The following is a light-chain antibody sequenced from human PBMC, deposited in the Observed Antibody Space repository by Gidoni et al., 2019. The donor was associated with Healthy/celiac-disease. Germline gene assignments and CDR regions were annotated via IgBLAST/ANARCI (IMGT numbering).Light chain of an antibody. CDR3: QQYDNLPLP. V-gene: IGKV1-33*01. Sequence: IQMTQSPSSLSASVGDRVTITCQASQDSSNYLNWYQQKPGKAPKPLIYDASNLETGVPSRFSGSGSWTDFTFPISSLQPEDIATYYCQQYDNLPLPFGGGTKVEIK. CDR2: DAS. CDR1: QDSSNY. J-gene: IGKJ4*01.